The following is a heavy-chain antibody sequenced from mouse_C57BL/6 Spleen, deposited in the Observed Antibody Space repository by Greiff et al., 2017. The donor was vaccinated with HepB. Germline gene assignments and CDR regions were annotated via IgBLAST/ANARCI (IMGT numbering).Heavy chain of an antibody. CDR2: IDPENGDT. CDR3: TTHYGSSPYWYFDV. V-gene: IGHV14-4*01. CDR1: GFNIKDDY. J-gene: IGHJ1*03. D-gene: IGHD1-1*01. Sequence: VQLQQSGAELVRPGASVKLSCTASGFNIKDDYMHWVKQRPEQGLEWIGWIDPENGDTEYASKFQGKATITADTSSNTAYLQLSSLTSEDTAVYYSTTHYGSSPYWYFDVWGTGTTVTVSS.